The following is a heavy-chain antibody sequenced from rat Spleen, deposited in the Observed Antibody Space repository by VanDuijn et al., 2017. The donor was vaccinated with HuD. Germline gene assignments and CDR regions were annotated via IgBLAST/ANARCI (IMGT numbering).Heavy chain of an antibody. CDR2: INYDGSDT. Sequence: EVQLVETGGGLVQPGRSLKLSCVASGFTFSRYWMYWVRQAPTKGLEWVATINYDGSDTYSRDSVKGRFTISRDNARSTLYLLMDGLRSEDTATYYCATASTTWDYWGQGVMVTVSS. D-gene: IGHD3-5*01. V-gene: IGHV5-29*01. CDR1: GFTFSRYW. CDR3: ATASTTWDY. J-gene: IGHJ2*01.